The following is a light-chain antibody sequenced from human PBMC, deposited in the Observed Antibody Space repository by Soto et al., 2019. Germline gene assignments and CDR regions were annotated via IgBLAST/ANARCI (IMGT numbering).Light chain of an antibody. V-gene: IGKV1-12*01. Sequence: DIQMTQSPSSVSASVGDTVTITCRASQDINSRLAWFQQKPGKAPKLLIYAASSLQSGVPSRFTGSGSGTDFTLTISSLQPEDFATYYCHQSYSLPEAFGQGTKVDIK. CDR2: AAS. CDR1: QDINSR. CDR3: HQSYSLPEA. J-gene: IGKJ1*01.